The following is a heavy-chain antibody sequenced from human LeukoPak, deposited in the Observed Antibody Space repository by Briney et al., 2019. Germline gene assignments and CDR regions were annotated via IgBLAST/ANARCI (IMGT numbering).Heavy chain of an antibody. Sequence: GASVKVSCKASGYTFINHYINWVRQAPGQGLEWMGWISTYNGDTNYAQKLQGRVTMTRDTSTSTAYLDLRSLTSDDTAVYYCAREYYGGTFDYWGQGTLVTVSS. CDR2: ISTYNGDT. V-gene: IGHV1-18*01. CDR3: AREYYGGTFDY. J-gene: IGHJ4*02. CDR1: GYTFINHY. D-gene: IGHD4-23*01.